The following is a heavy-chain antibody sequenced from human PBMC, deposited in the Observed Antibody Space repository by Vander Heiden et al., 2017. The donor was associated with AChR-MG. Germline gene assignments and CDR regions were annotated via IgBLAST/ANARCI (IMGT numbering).Heavy chain of an antibody. CDR3: AKGALSGSYYSPFDY. D-gene: IGHD3-10*01. CDR2: ISWNSGSI. J-gene: IGHJ4*02. V-gene: IGHV3-9*01. Sequence: EVQLVESGGGLVQPGGSLRLPCAASGLTFHDYAMHWVRQAPGKGLEWVSGISWNSGSIGYADSVKGRFTISRDNAKNSLYLQMNSLRAEDTALYYCAKGALSGSYYSPFDYWGQGTLVTVSS. CDR1: GLTFHDYA.